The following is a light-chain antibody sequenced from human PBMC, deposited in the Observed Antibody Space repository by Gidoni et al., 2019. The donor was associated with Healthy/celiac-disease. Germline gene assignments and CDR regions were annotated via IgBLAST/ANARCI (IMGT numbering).Light chain of an antibody. Sequence: NFMLTQPHSLSESPGKTVTISCTRSSGSIASNYVQWYQQRPGSAPTTVIYEDNQRPSGVPDRFSGSIDSSSNSASLTISGLKTEDEAGYYCQSYDSSNHWVFGGGTKLTVL. CDR2: EDN. V-gene: IGLV6-57*04. CDR3: QSYDSSNHWV. J-gene: IGLJ3*02. CDR1: SGSIASNY.